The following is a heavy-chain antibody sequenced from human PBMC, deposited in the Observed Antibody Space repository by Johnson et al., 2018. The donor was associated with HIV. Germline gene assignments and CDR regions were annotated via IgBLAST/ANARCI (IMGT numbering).Heavy chain of an antibody. CDR1: GFTFDDYA. V-gene: IGHV3-9*01. CDR2: ISWNSGSI. CDR3: AKDTLLESGFDI. J-gene: IGHJ3*02. D-gene: IGHD3-3*02. Sequence: QLVESGGGLVQPGRSLRLSCAASGFTFDDYAMHWVRQAPGKGLEWVSGISWNSGSIGYADSVKGRFTISRDNAKNSLYLQMNGLRAEDTALYYCAKDTLLESGFDIWGQGTMVTVSS.